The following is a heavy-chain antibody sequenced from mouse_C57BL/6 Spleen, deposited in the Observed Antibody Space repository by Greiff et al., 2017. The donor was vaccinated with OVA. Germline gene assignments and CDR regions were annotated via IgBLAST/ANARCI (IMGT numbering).Heavy chain of an antibody. J-gene: IGHJ1*03. D-gene: IGHD1-1*01. CDR2: IYPRSGNT. V-gene: IGHV1-81*01. CDR1: GYTFTSYG. CDR3: ARSGITTVVGYFDV. Sequence: QVQLQQSGAELARPGASVKLSCKASGYTFTSYGISWVKQRTGQGLEWIGEIYPRSGNTYYNEKFKGKATLTADKSSSTAYMELRSLTSEGSAVYFCARSGITTVVGYFDVWGTGTTVTVTS.